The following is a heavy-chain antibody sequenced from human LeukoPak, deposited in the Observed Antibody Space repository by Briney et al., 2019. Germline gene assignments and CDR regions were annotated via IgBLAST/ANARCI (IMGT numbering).Heavy chain of an antibody. CDR2: ISDRDGA. V-gene: IGHV4-59*08. Sequence: SETLSLTCTVSGGSISTYYWGWIRQSPGKGLEWIGYISDRDGATYNPSLKSRVTMSVDTSKTHFSLNLNSVTAADTAVYYCARLPSHWGQGTLVTVSS. J-gene: IGHJ4*02. CDR3: ARLPSH. CDR1: GGSISTYY.